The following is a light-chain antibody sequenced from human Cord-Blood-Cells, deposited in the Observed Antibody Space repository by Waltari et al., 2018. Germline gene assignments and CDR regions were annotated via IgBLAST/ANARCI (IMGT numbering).Light chain of an antibody. Sequence: QAVVTQEPSLTVSPGGTVTLTCGPSTGAVTSGHSPYWFQQKPGQPPRTLIYDTSNKHSWTPARFSGSLLGGKAALTLSGAQPEDEAEYYCLLSYSGARPYWVFGGGTKLTVL. CDR3: LLSYSGARPYWV. V-gene: IGLV7-46*01. CDR2: DTS. J-gene: IGLJ3*02. CDR1: TGAVTSGHS.